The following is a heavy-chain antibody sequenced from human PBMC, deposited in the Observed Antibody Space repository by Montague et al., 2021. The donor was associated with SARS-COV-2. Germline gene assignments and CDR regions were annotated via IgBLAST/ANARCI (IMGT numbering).Heavy chain of an antibody. CDR1: GDSISGSSYF. J-gene: IGHJ3*02. D-gene: IGHD5-12*01. CDR2: TYSSGST. Sequence: SETLSLTCTVSGDSISGSSYFWGWIRQPPGKALEWIGSTYSSGSTYYHPSLRSRVTISVDTSKNHFSLKLSSVTAADTAVYYCARRGRKLLPVATTIGGFDIWGQGTMVTVSS. CDR3: ARRGRKLLPVATTIGGFDI. V-gene: IGHV4-39*02.